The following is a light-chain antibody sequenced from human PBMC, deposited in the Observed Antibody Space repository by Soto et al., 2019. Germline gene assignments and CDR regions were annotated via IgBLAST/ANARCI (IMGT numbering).Light chain of an antibody. J-gene: IGLJ3*02. CDR1: KNDIGSSDY. Sequence: QSALTQPASVSASPGQSITISCTGGKNDIGSSDYVSWYQQHPGKAPKLIIYGVSNRPSGTSDRFSGSKSGNTASLTISGLQADDEADYYCSSSTSSNTLVFGGGIKLTVL. CDR3: SSSTSSNTLV. CDR2: GVS. V-gene: IGLV2-14*01.